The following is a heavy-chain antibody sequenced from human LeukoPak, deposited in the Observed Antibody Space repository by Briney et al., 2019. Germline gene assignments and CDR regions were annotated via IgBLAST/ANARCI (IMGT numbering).Heavy chain of an antibody. CDR3: ARGRATIGYYYYGMDV. D-gene: IGHD5-12*01. CDR2: ISAYNGNT. V-gene: IGHV1-18*01. Sequence: GASVKVSCKASRYTFTSYGISWVRQAPGQGREWMGWISAYNGNTNYEQKLQGRVTMTTDTSTSTAYMELRSLSSDDTAVYYCARGRATIGYYYYGMDVWGQGTTVTVSS. J-gene: IGHJ6*02. CDR1: RYTFTSYG.